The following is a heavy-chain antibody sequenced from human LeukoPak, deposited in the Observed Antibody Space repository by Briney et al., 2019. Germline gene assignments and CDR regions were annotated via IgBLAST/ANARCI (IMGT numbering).Heavy chain of an antibody. CDR1: GFTFSSYS. J-gene: IGHJ6*02. D-gene: IGHD3-3*01. CDR3: ARDGKYDFWSGYYYYYYGMDV. V-gene: IGHV3-21*01. CDR2: ISSSSSYI. Sequence: GGSLRLFCAASGFTFSSYSMNWVRQAPGKGLEWVSSISSSSSYIYYADSVKGRFTISRDNAKNSLYLQMNSLRAEDTAVYYCARDGKYDFWSGYYYYYYGMDVWGQGTTVTVSS.